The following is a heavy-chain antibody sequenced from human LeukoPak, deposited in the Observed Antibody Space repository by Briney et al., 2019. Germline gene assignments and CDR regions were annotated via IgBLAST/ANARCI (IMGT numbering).Heavy chain of an antibody. CDR3: ARGKAGSYGPTYYYYYYMDV. Sequence: SETLSLTCTVSSASISSSPYYWGWLRQSPGKGLEWIGSISYSGTTYYNPSLKSRVTISVDTSKNQFSLKLSSVTAADTAVYYCARGKAGSYGPTYYYYYYMDVWGKGTTVTVSS. CDR1: SASISSSPYY. J-gene: IGHJ6*03. V-gene: IGHV4-39*07. D-gene: IGHD2-2*01. CDR2: ISYSGTT.